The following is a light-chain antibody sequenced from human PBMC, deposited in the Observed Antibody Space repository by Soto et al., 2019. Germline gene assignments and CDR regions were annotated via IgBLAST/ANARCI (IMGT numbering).Light chain of an antibody. Sequence: QSVLTQPPSLSGAPGQRVTISCTGSSSDIGAGHDVHWYQQLPGTAPKLLIYDNINRPSGVPDRFSGSRSGTSASLAITGLQAEDEADYYCQSYDSSLSALYVFGTGTKVTVL. J-gene: IGLJ1*01. V-gene: IGLV1-40*01. CDR1: SSDIGAGHD. CDR3: QSYDSSLSALYV. CDR2: DNI.